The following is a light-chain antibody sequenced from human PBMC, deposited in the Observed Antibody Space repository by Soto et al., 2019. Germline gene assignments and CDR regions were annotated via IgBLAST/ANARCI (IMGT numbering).Light chain of an antibody. CDR1: TGAVTSGYN. J-gene: IGLJ3*02. V-gene: IGLV7-43*01. CDR3: LLYYGGPWV. CDR2: STS. Sequence: QAVVTQEPSLTVSPGGTVTLTCASSTGAVTSGYNPNWFQQKPGQAPRALIYSTSNNHSWTPARFSGSLLGGKAALTLSGVQPEDEAEYYCLLYYGGPWVFGGGTKVTVL.